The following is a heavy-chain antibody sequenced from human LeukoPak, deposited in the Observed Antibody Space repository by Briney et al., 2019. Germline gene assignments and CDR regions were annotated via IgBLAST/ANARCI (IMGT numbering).Heavy chain of an antibody. Sequence: GASVKVSCKASGYIFSTYAMNWVRQAPGQGLEWMGWISTKTGNPTYAQGFTGRFVFSLGTSVSTTYLQISSLKAEDTAVYFCARAGDGYYGSGSFGDYWGQGTLVTVSS. CDR3: ARAGDGYYGSGSFGDY. J-gene: IGHJ4*02. D-gene: IGHD3-10*01. CDR1: GYIFSTYA. CDR2: ISTKTGNP. V-gene: IGHV7-4-1*02.